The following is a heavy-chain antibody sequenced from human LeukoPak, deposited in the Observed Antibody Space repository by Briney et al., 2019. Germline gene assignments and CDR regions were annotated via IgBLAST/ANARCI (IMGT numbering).Heavy chain of an antibody. J-gene: IGHJ6*02. V-gene: IGHV4-34*01. D-gene: IGHD2-2*01. CDR3: ARGFLVVVPAARSYYYGMDV. Sequence: SSETLSLTCAVYGGSFSGYYWSWIRQPPGKGLEWIGEINHSGSTNYNPSLKSRVTISVDTPKNQFSLKLSSVTAADTAVYYCARGFLVVVPAARSYYYGMDVWGQGTTVTVSS. CDR2: INHSGST. CDR1: GGSFSGYY.